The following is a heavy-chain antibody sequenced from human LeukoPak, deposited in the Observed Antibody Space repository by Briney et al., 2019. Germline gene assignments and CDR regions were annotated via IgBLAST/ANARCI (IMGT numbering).Heavy chain of an antibody. CDR3: AREGCSSTSCYDP. Sequence: GGSLRLSCAASGFTFSNYWMSWVRQAPGKGLEWPANINQDGSEIYYVDSVKGRFTISRDNGKNSLYLQINSLRAEDTAVYYCAREGCSSTSCYDPWGQGTLVTVSS. CDR2: INQDGSEI. J-gene: IGHJ5*02. D-gene: IGHD2-2*01. V-gene: IGHV3-7*01. CDR1: GFTFSNYW.